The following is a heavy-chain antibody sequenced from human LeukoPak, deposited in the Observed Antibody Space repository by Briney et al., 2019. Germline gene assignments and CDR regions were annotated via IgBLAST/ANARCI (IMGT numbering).Heavy chain of an antibody. CDR3: ARVLAFDYYDSSGFDY. D-gene: IGHD3-22*01. Sequence: GGSLRLSSAASGFTFSSYEMNWVRQAPGKGLEWVSYISSSGSTIYYADSVKGRFTISRDNAKNSLYLQMNSLRAEDTAVYYCARVLAFDYYDSSGFDYWGQGTLVTVSS. CDR1: GFTFSSYE. J-gene: IGHJ4*02. V-gene: IGHV3-48*03. CDR2: ISSSGSTI.